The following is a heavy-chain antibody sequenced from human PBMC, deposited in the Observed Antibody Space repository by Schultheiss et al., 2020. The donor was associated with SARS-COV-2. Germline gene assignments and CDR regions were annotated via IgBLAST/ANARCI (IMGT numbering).Heavy chain of an antibody. D-gene: IGHD3-16*01. CDR1: GGSISSYS. CDR3: ARANYDYVWGSKGDAFDI. J-gene: IGHJ3*02. V-gene: IGHV4-59*04. CDR2: IYHSGST. Sequence: SQTLSLTCTVSGGSISSYSWSWIRQPPGKGLEWIGYIYHSGSTYYNPSLKSRVTISVDRSKNQFSLKLSSVTAADTAVYYCARANYDYVWGSKGDAFDIWGQGTMVTVSS.